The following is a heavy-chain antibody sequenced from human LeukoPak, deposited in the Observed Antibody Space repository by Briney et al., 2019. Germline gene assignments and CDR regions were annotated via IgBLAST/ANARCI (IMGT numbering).Heavy chain of an antibody. J-gene: IGHJ4*02. CDR1: GGSISSYY. Sequence: SETLSLTCTVSGGSISSYYWSWIRQPPGKGLEWIGYIYYSGSTNYNPSLKSRVTISVDTSKNQFSLKLSSVTAADTAVYYCARGTPSPQYCSSTSCYDYDYWGQGTLVTVSS. V-gene: IGHV4-59*01. D-gene: IGHD2-2*01. CDR2: IYYSGST. CDR3: ARGTPSPQYCSSTSCYDYDY.